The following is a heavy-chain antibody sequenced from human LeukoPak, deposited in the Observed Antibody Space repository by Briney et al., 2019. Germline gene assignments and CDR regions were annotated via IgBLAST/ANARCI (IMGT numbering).Heavy chain of an antibody. D-gene: IGHD2-15*01. CDR1: GGPISGTDLY. V-gene: IGHV4-39*01. Sequence: PSETLSLTCTVSGGPISGTDLYWGWIRQLPGKGPEWIGNIHSTGNSFCNPSLKSRVTISIDTSKNQFSLKLSSVTAADTAVYYCEKDSHLDVWGHGTTVTVSS. J-gene: IGHJ6*02. CDR2: IHSTGNS. CDR3: EKDSHLDV.